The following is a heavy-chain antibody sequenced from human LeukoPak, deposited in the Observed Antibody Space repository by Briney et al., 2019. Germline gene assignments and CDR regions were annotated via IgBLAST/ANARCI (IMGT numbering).Heavy chain of an antibody. V-gene: IGHV4-39*01. CDR3: ARGLEQQLPHY. Sequence: SETLSLTCTVSGGFISRNSFYWGWIRQPPGKGLEWIGSIYYSGTTYYNPSLKSRVTISVDTSKNQFSLKLNPVTAADTAVYYCARGLEQQLPHYWGQGTLVTVSS. CDR2: IYYSGTT. CDR1: GGFISRNSFY. J-gene: IGHJ4*02. D-gene: IGHD6-13*01.